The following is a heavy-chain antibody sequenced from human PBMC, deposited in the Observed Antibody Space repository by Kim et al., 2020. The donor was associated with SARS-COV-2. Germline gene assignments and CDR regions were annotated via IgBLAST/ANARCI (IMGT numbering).Heavy chain of an antibody. J-gene: IGHJ4*02. V-gene: IGHV4-34*01. CDR3: ARGVRSDYYDSNFDY. Sequence: PAPKSRVTISVDTSKNQFSLKLSSVTAADTAVYYCARGVRSDYYDSNFDYWGQGTLVTVSS. D-gene: IGHD3-22*01.